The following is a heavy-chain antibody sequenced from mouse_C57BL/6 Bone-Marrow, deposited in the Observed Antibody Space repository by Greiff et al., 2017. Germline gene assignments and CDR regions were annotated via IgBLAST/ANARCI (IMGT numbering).Heavy chain of an antibody. CDR1: GYTFTDYY. Sequence: EVKLQQSGPVLVKPGASVKMSCKASGYTFTDYYMNWVKQSHGKSLEWIGVINPYNGGTSYNQKFKGKATLTGDKSSSTAYMELNSLTSEDSAVYYCAREGYDWYFDVWGTGTTVTVSS. D-gene: IGHD3-1*01. J-gene: IGHJ1*03. V-gene: IGHV1-19*01. CDR2: INPYNGGT. CDR3: AREGYDWYFDV.